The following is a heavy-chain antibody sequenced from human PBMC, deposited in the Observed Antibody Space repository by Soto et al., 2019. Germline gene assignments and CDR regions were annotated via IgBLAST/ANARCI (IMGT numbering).Heavy chain of an antibody. CDR2: ISPMFGAA. J-gene: IGHJ4*02. D-gene: IGHD3-10*01. CDR1: GGTFNTYA. CDR3: AREVQVHTPPFVY. V-gene: IGHV1-69*19. Sequence: QVQLVQSGAEMKKPGSSVKVSCQSSGGTFNTYAMNWVRQAPGQAPEWMGDISPMFGAANYAPKFQGRVTITADESTGTSYMQLSSLSSEDTALYFCAREVQVHTPPFVYWGQGTLVTVSS.